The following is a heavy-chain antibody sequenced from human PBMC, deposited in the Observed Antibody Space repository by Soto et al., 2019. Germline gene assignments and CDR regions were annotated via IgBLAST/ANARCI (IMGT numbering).Heavy chain of an antibody. CDR2: ISYDGSNK. V-gene: IGHV3-30-3*01. CDR3: ARDGRFCTNGVCYSYFDY. Sequence: GGSLRLSCAASGFTFSSYAMHWVRQAPGKGLERVAVISYDGSNKYYADSVKGRFTISRDNSKNTLYLQMNSLRAEDTAVYYCARDGRFCTNGVCYSYFDYWGQGTLVTVSS. CDR1: GFTFSSYA. J-gene: IGHJ4*02. D-gene: IGHD2-8*01.